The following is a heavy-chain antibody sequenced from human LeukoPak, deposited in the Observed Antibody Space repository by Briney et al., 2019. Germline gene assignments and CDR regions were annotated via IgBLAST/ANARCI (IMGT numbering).Heavy chain of an antibody. V-gene: IGHV1-2*02. Sequence: ASVKVSCKASGYTFTGYYTHWVRHAPGQGLEWMGWINPNSGGTNYAQKFQGRVTMTRDTSISTAYMELSRLRSDDTAVYYCAREVPYSSSWYYYYYYMDVWGKGTTVTVSS. D-gene: IGHD6-13*01. CDR3: AREVPYSSSWYYYYYYMDV. J-gene: IGHJ6*03. CDR2: INPNSGGT. CDR1: GYTFTGYY.